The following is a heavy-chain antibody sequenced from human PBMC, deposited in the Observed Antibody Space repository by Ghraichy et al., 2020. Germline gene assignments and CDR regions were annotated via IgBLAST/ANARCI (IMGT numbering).Heavy chain of an antibody. D-gene: IGHD2-8*02. J-gene: IGHJ6*02. CDR2: IYSGGST. V-gene: IGHV3-53*01. CDR3: ARAVLYALYGMDG. Sequence: GGSLRLSCAASGFTVSSNYMSWVRQAPGKGLEWVSVIYSGGSTYYADSVKGRFTISRDNSKNTLYLQMNSLRAEDTAVYYCARAVLYALYGMDGWGQGTTVTVSS. CDR1: GFTVSSNY.